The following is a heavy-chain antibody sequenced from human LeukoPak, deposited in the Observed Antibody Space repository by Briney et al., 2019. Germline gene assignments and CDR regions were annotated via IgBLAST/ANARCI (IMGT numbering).Heavy chain of an antibody. V-gene: IGHV4-30-4*08. CDR2: IYYSGST. J-gene: IGHJ4*02. CDR1: GGSISSGDYY. Sequence: NPSETLSLTCTVSGGSISSGDYYSSWIRQPPGKGLEWSGYIYYSGSTYYNPSLKSRVTISVDTSKNQLSLKLSSVTAADTAVYYCASQAPYYYDSSGIDYWGQGTLVTVSS. D-gene: IGHD3-22*01. CDR3: ASQAPYYYDSSGIDY.